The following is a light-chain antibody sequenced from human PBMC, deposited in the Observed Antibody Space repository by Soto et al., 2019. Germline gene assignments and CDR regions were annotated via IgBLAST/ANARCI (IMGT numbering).Light chain of an antibody. J-gene: IGKJ1*01. CDR3: QQRSNWPPWT. Sequence: ESVLTQSPATLSLSPGERATLSCRASQSVSSYLAWYQQKPGQAPRLLIDDASNRATGIPARFSGSGSGTDFTLTISSLEPEDFAVYYCQQRSNWPPWTFGQGTKVEIK. CDR1: QSVSSY. V-gene: IGKV3-11*01. CDR2: DAS.